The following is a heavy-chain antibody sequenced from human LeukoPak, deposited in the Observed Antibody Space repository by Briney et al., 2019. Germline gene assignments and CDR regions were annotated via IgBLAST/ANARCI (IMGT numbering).Heavy chain of an antibody. Sequence: SETLSLTCAVYGGSFSGYYWSWIRQPPGKGLEWIGEINHSGSANYNLSLKSRVTISVDTSKNQFSLKLSSVTAADTAVYYCARGGGIAAAGSYNWFDPWGQGTLVTVSS. V-gene: IGHV4-34*01. CDR2: INHSGSA. D-gene: IGHD6-13*01. CDR1: GGSFSGYY. J-gene: IGHJ5*02. CDR3: ARGGGIAAAGSYNWFDP.